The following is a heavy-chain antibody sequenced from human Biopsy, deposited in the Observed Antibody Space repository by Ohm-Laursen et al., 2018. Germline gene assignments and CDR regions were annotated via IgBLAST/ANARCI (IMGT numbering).Heavy chain of an antibody. CDR1: GYTFTGYH. CDR2: IDPKSGGT. J-gene: IGHJ5*01. V-gene: IGHV1-2*02. Sequence: SVKVSCNASGYTFTGYHAHWVRQAPGQGLEWMGWIDPKSGGTNYAQKFRGRVTMTRDTSISTTYMELRRLTSDDTAVFYCARELGDFWGGRQFDFWGQGTLVTVSS. D-gene: IGHD3-3*01. CDR3: ARELGDFWGGRQFDF.